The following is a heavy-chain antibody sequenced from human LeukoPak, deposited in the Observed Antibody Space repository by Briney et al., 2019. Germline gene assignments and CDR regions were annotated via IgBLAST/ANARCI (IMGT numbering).Heavy chain of an antibody. D-gene: IGHD3-9*01. CDR3: AKDNDDILTGLFDY. CDR2: ISWNSGSI. J-gene: IGHJ4*02. V-gene: IGHV3-9*03. Sequence: GGSLRLSCAASGFTFDDHAMHWVRQAPGKGLEWVSGISWNSGSIGYADSVKGRFTISRDNAKNSLYLQMNSLRAEDMALYYCAKDNDDILTGLFDYWGQGTLVTVSS. CDR1: GFTFDDHA.